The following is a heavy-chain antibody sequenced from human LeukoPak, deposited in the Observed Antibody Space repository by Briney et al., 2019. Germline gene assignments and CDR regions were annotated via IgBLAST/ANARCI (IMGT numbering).Heavy chain of an antibody. V-gene: IGHV1-18*01. CDR2: ISAYNGNT. CDR3: ARVLRYFDWSHFDY. J-gene: IGHJ4*02. Sequence: ASVKVSCKASGYTFTSYGISWVRQAPGQGLEWMGWISAYNGNTNYAQKLQGRVTMTTDTSTSTAYMELRSLRSDDTAVYYCARVLRYFDWSHFDYWGQGTLVTVSS. D-gene: IGHD3-9*01. CDR1: GYTFTSYG.